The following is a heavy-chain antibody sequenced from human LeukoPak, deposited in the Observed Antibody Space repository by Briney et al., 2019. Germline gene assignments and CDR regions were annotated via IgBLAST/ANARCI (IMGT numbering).Heavy chain of an antibody. CDR3: ARQGYYDRSGSYS. D-gene: IGHD3-22*01. CDR1: GLTFSSYW. J-gene: IGHJ5*01. V-gene: IGHV3-7*01. CDR2: IKHDESEK. Sequence: GGSLRLSCAASGLTFSSYWMSWVRQAPGKGLEWVASIKHDESEKYYVDSLKGRITISRDNAKNSLFLQMNSLRAEDTAVYYCARQGYYDRSGSYSRGQGTLVTVSS.